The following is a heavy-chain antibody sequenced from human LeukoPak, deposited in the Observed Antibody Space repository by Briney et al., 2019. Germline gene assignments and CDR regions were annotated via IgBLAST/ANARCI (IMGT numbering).Heavy chain of an antibody. J-gene: IGHJ4*02. D-gene: IGHD1-7*01. Sequence: SETLSLTCTVSGGSISSYYWSWIRQPPGKGLEWIGYIYYSGSTNFNPSLRSRVTISLDTSKNQFSLKLSSVTAADTAVYYCASGNWNYYYFDYWGQGTLVTVSS. CDR3: ASGNWNYYYFDY. CDR2: IYYSGST. CDR1: GGSISSYY. V-gene: IGHV4-59*01.